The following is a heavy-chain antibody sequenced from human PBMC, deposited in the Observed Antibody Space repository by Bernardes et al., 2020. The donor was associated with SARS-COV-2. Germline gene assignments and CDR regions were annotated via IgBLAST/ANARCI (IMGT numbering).Heavy chain of an antibody. CDR1: GGSIRSGSYY. V-gene: IGHV4-61*02. Sequence: SETLSLTRTVSGGSIRSGSYYWSWIRQPAGKGLEWIGRIYTSGSTNYNPSLKSRVTISVDTSKNQFSLKLSSVTAADTAVYYCARGIRITIFGVVTHFDYWGQGTLVTVSS. D-gene: IGHD3-3*01. CDR3: ARGIRITIFGVVTHFDY. J-gene: IGHJ4*02. CDR2: IYTSGST.